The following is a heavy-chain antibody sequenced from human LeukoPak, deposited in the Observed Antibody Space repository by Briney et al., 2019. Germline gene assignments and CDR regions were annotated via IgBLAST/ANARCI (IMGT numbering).Heavy chain of an antibody. Sequence: GGSLRLSCAASGFTFSSYAMSWVRQAPGKGLEWVSAISGSGGSTHYADSVKGRFTISRDNSKNTLYLQMNSLRAEDTAVYYCAKSPLVLRFLEWFDYWGQGTLVTVSS. CDR2: ISGSGGST. V-gene: IGHV3-23*01. D-gene: IGHD3-3*01. CDR1: GFTFSSYA. CDR3: AKSPLVLRFLEWFDY. J-gene: IGHJ4*02.